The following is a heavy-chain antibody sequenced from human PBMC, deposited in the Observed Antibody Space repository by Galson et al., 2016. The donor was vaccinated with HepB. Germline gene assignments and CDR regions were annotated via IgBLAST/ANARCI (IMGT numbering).Heavy chain of an antibody. V-gene: IGHV3-48*02. CDR3: ASTPDSSTWYRSWYFDL. CDR2: FSSGSSTI. D-gene: IGHD6-13*01. J-gene: IGHJ2*01. CDR1: GFNFNNYT. Sequence: SLSLSCAASGFNFNNYTVNWVRQAPGKGLAWISSFSSGSSTIYYAASVRGPFTISRDSAKNSVYLQMNSLRDEDTAVYYCASTPDSSTWYRSWYFDLWGRGTLVTVSS.